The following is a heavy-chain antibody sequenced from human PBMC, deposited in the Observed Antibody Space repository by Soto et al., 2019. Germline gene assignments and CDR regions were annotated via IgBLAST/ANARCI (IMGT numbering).Heavy chain of an antibody. D-gene: IGHD3-22*01. CDR1: GFTFSSYG. CDR2: IWYDGSNK. V-gene: IGHV3-33*01. Sequence: GGSLRLSCAASGFTFSSYGMHWVRQAPGKGLEWVAVIWYDGSNKYYADSVKGRFTISRDNSKNTLYLQMNSLRAEDTAVYYCARDEMILNKEQASFDYWGQGTLVTVSS. CDR3: ARDEMILNKEQASFDY. J-gene: IGHJ4*02.